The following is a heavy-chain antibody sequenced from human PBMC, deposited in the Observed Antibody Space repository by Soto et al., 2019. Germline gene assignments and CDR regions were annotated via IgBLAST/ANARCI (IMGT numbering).Heavy chain of an antibody. CDR2: IYHSGST. CDR1: GGSISSYY. J-gene: IGHJ4*02. CDR3: ARGGVDYYDSSGYYFSPYYFDY. V-gene: IGHV4-59*01. D-gene: IGHD3-22*01. Sequence: SETLSLTCTVSGGSISSYYWSWIRQPPGKGLEWIGYIYHSGSTNYNPSLKSRVTISVDRSKNQFSLKLSSVTAADMAVYYCARGGVDYYDSSGYYFSPYYFDYWGQGTLVTVS.